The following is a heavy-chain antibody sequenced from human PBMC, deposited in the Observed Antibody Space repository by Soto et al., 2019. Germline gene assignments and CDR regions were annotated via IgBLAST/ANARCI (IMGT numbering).Heavy chain of an antibody. CDR1: GDTFASYG. CDR3: ASAKFNVESDGSTFTTHFDL. D-gene: IGHD1-1*01. V-gene: IGHV1-69*17. J-gene: IGHJ4*02. CDR2: IIPDFAIT. Sequence: QVQLVQSGAELKRPGSSVKVSCSASGDTFASYGISWVRQAPGPGLEWLGGIIPDFAITKCAQKCQDRITFTSASSSSPTSMDLSGLSSDATSVYSCASAKFNVESDGSTFTTHFDLCGPGTPVTVSS.